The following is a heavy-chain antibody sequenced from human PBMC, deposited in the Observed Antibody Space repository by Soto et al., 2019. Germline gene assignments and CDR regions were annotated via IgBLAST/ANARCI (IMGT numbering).Heavy chain of an antibody. CDR3: ARLTIRYFDWLLDY. J-gene: IGHJ4*02. D-gene: IGHD3-9*01. Sequence: QVQLQESGPGLVKPSETLSLTCTVSGGSISSYYWSWIRQPPGKGLEWIGYIYYSGSTNYNPSLKSRLTISVDTSKNQFSLKLSSVPAADTAVYYCARLTIRYFDWLLDYWGQGTLVTVSS. CDR2: IYYSGST. V-gene: IGHV4-59*08. CDR1: GGSISSYY.